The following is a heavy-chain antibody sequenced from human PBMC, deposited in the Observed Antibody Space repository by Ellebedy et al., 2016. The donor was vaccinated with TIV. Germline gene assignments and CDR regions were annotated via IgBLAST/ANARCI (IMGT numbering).Heavy chain of an antibody. J-gene: IGHJ4*02. Sequence: SETLSLTXTVSGGSISSGDYYWSWIRQPPGKGLEWIGYIYYSGSTYYNPSLKSRVSISVDTSKNQFSLNLSSVTAADTAVYYCARDTRTTTVVTSYSFDYWGQGTLVTVSS. CDR1: GGSISSGDYY. D-gene: IGHD4-23*01. V-gene: IGHV4-30-4*01. CDR2: IYYSGST. CDR3: ARDTRTTTVVTSYSFDY.